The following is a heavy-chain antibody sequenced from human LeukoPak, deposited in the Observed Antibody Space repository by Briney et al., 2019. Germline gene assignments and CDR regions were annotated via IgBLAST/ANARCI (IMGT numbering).Heavy chain of an antibody. J-gene: IGHJ5*02. D-gene: IGHD5-18*01. CDR1: RSIFTSYW. V-gene: IGHV5-51*01. CDR2: LYPGDSDT. Sequence: GESLQISCKGSRSIFTSYWIGWVRQLPGKVLEWMGILYPGDSDTRYSPSFQGQLTISAHKSSSTTSLQSTSLKAPDTAMYYCARQAQDTAMVSWFDPWGQGTLVTVSS. CDR3: ARQAQDTAMVSWFDP.